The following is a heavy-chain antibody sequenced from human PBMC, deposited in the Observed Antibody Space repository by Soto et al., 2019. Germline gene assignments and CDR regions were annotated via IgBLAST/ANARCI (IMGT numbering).Heavy chain of an antibody. D-gene: IGHD3-22*01. J-gene: IGHJ1*01. CDR2: IYSGGST. Sequence: EVQLVESGGGLIQPGGSLRLSCAASGFTVSSNYMSWVRQAPGKGLEWVSVIYSGGSTYYADSVKGRFTISRDNSKNTLYLQTNSLRAEDTAVYYSARDRVESGYPEYFQHWGQGTLVTVSS. V-gene: IGHV3-53*01. CDR3: ARDRVESGYPEYFQH. CDR1: GFTVSSNY.